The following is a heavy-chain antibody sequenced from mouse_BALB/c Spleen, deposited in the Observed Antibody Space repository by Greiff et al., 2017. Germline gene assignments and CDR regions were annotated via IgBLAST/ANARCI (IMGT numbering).Heavy chain of an antibody. J-gene: IGHJ4*01. D-gene: IGHD2-14*01. CDR1: GYTFTSYW. V-gene: IGHV1S127*01. CDR2: IDPSDSYT. CDR3: TRGICRYGGAMDY. Sequence: QVQLQQPGAELVKPGASVKMSCKASGYTFTSYWMHWVKQRPGQGLEWIGVIDPSDSYTSYNKKFKGKATLTVDTSSSAAYMQLSSLTSEDSAVYYCTRGICRYGGAMDYWGQGTSVTVSS.